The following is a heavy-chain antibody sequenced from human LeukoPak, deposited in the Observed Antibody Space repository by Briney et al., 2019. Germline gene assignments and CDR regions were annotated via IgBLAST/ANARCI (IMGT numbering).Heavy chain of an antibody. CDR3: TRDHPIAAAGTFDY. D-gene: IGHD6-13*01. CDR2: IRSKAYGGTT. CDR1: GFTFGDYA. J-gene: IGHJ4*02. Sequence: PGGPLRLSCTASGFTFGDYAMSWVRQAPGKGLEWVGFIRSKAYGGTTEYAASVKGRFTISRDDSKSIAYLQMNSLKTEDTAVYYCTRDHPIAAAGTFDYWGQGTLVTVSS. V-gene: IGHV3-49*04.